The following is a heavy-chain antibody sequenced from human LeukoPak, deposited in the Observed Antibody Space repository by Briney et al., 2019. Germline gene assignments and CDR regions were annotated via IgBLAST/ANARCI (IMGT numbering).Heavy chain of an antibody. CDR3: AKDLGYSSSWYYFDY. CDR1: GFTFDDYA. D-gene: IGHD6-13*01. CDR2: ISWNSGSI. J-gene: IGHJ4*02. V-gene: IGHV3-9*01. Sequence: PGGSLRLSCAASGFTFDDYAMHWVRQAPGEGLEWVPGISWNSGSIGYADSVKGRFTISRDNAKNSLYLQMNSLRAEDTALYYCAKDLGYSSSWYYFDYWGQGTLVTVSS.